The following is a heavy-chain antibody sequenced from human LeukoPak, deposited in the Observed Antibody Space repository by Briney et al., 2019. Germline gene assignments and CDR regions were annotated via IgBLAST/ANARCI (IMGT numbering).Heavy chain of an antibody. D-gene: IGHD2-15*01. CDR2: MNPNSGNT. J-gene: IGHJ3*02. Sequence: ASVEVSCKASGYTFTSYDINWVRQATGQGLEWMGWMNPNSGNTGYAQKFQARVSMTRNTSISTAYMELSSLRSEDTAVYYCTRGLVVLSATSWAFDIWGHGTMVTVSS. V-gene: IGHV1-8*01. CDR1: GYTFTSYD. CDR3: TRGLVVLSATSWAFDI.